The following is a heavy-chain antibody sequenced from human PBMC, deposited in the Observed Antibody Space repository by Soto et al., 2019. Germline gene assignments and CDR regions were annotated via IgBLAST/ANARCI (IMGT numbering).Heavy chain of an antibody. CDR1: GYTFTSYA. CDR3: ARSIVVVTALDY. J-gene: IGHJ4*02. Sequence: ASVKVSCKASGYTFTSYAMHWVRQAPGQRLEWMGWINAGNGNTKYSQKIQGRVTITRDTSASTAYMELSSLRSGDTAVYYCARSIVVVTALDYWGQGTLVTVSS. CDR2: INAGNGNT. V-gene: IGHV1-3*01. D-gene: IGHD2-21*02.